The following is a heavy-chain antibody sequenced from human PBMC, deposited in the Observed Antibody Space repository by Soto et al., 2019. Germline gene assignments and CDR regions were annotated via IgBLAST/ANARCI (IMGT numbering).Heavy chain of an antibody. CDR3: ARDWAAEYSSSSGHFDY. D-gene: IGHD6-6*01. CDR2: IIPIFGTA. Sequence: QVQLVQSGAEVKKPGSSVKVSCKASGGTFSSYAISWVRQAPGQGLEWMGGIIPIFGTANYAQKFQGRVTITADESTSTAYMELSSLRSEATAVYYCARDWAAEYSSSSGHFDYWGQGTLVTVSS. J-gene: IGHJ4*02. CDR1: GGTFSSYA. V-gene: IGHV1-69*01.